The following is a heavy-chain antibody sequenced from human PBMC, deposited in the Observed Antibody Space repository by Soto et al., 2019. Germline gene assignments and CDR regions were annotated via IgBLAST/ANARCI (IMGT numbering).Heavy chain of an antibody. CDR1: GFTFSNAW. D-gene: IGHD2-15*01. J-gene: IGHJ4*02. CDR3: TTGLHTSGGVDS. CDR2: IKTKPYGGTI. V-gene: IGHV3-15*07. Sequence: GGSLRLSCAASGFTFSNAWMNWVRQAPGEGLEWVGRIKTKPYGGTIDYAAPVKGRFTISRDDSENTLNLQMNSLKTEDTAVYFCTTGLHTSGGVDSWGQGTLVTVSS.